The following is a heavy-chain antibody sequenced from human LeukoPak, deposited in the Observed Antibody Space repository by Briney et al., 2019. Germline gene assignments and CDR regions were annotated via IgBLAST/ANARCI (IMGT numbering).Heavy chain of an antibody. CDR1: GFTFSSYS. D-gene: IGHD6-13*01. CDR2: ISSSSSTI. CDR3: AKGGIAAPIWIDY. V-gene: IGHV3-48*01. J-gene: IGHJ4*02. Sequence: GGSLRLSCAASGFTFSSYSMNWVRQAPGKGLEWVSYISSSSSTIYYADSVKGRFTISRDNAKNSLYLQMNSLRAEDTAVYYCAKGGIAAPIWIDYWGQGTLVTVSS.